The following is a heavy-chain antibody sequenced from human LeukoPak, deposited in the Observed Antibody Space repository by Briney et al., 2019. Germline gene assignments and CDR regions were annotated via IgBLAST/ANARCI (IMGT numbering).Heavy chain of an antibody. J-gene: IGHJ4*02. CDR1: GGSITNTNY. Sequence: SETLSLTCGVSGGSITNTNYWTWVRQPPGKALEWIGEFNLQGSTNYNPSLMGRVAISVDTSENHISLQLTSVTAADTAVYYCAREGGPYRPLDYSGQGTLVTVSS. V-gene: IGHV4-4*02. CDR3: AREGGPYRPLDY. CDR2: FNLQGST.